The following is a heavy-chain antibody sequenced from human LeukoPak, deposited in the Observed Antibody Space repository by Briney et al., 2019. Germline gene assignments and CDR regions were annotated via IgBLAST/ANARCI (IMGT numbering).Heavy chain of an antibody. J-gene: IGHJ4*02. CDR2: INGGNGKT. Sequence: GASVKVSCKASGYTFTDYAVHWVRQAPGQSLEWMGYINGGNGKTEYSQKFQGRLTITRDISATTAYMELSSLRSEDTAVYYCARYCGGDCYSPPFDYWGQGTLVTVSS. CDR1: GYTFTDYA. V-gene: IGHV1-3*01. D-gene: IGHD2-21*02. CDR3: ARYCGGDCYSPPFDY.